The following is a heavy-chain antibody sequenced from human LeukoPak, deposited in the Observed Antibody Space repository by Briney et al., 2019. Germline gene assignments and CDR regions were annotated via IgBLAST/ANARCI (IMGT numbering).Heavy chain of an antibody. CDR2: IRYDGSNK. J-gene: IGHJ4*02. CDR3: AKDWGYSSGWRHFDY. D-gene: IGHD6-19*01. V-gene: IGHV3-30*02. Sequence: GGSLRLSCAASGFIFSSYGMHWVRQAPGKGLEWVAFIRYDGSNKYYADSVKGRFTTSRDNSKNTLYLQMNSLRPEDTAVYYCAKDWGYSSGWRHFDYWGQGTLVTVSS. CDR1: GFIFSSYG.